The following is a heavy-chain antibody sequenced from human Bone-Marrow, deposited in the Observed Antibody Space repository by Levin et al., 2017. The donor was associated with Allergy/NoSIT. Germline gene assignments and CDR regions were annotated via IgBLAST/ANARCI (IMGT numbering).Heavy chain of an antibody. CDR3: ARDPGYSGHDWYFDL. J-gene: IGHJ2*01. CDR2: VNSDGRST. CDR1: EFTFSSYW. V-gene: IGHV3-74*01. D-gene: IGHD5-12*01. Sequence: GGSLRLSCAASEFTFSSYWMHWVRQAPGKGLVWVSRVNSDGRSTNYADSVKGRFTVSRDNAKNTLYLQMNSLRAEDTAMYYCARDPGYSGHDWYFDLWGRGTLITVPS.